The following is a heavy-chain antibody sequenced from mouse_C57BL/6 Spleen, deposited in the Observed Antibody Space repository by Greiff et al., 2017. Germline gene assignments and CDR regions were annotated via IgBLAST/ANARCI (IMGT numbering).Heavy chain of an antibody. Sequence: VQLQQSGAELVKPGASVKLSCKASGYTFTEYTIHWVKQRSGQGLEWIGWFYPGSGSIKYNEKFKDKTTLTADKSSSTVYMELSRLTSEDSAVYFCARHEGFYGVASSGFDYWGQGTTLTVSS. CDR2: FYPGSGSI. CDR1: GYTFTEYT. J-gene: IGHJ2*01. V-gene: IGHV1-62-2*01. D-gene: IGHD6-1*01. CDR3: ARHEGFYGVASSGFDY.